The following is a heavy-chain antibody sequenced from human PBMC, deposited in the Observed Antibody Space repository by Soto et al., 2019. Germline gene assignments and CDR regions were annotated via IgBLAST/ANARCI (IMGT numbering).Heavy chain of an antibody. CDR2: IYYSGTT. CDR1: GGSIRSTTYY. D-gene: IGHD1-1*01. V-gene: IGHV4-39*01. CDR3: ARHWSSSGNNWFDP. Sequence: QLQLQESGPGLVKPSETLSLTCSVSGGSIRSTTYYWAWIRQPPGEGLEWIGSIYYSGTTYYNPSLKSRVTISVDTSKNQLSLKLSSVTAADTAVYYCARHWSSSGNNWFDPWGQGTLVTVSS. J-gene: IGHJ5*02.